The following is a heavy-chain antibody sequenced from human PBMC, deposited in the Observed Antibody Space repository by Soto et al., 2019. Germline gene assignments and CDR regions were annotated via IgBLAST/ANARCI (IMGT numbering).Heavy chain of an antibody. J-gene: IGHJ6*03. V-gene: IGHV4-39*01. CDR2: NYYSGTT. CDR1: GGSISRSNYY. Sequence: QVQLQESGPGLVKPSETLSLTCTVSGGSISRSNYYWVWIRQTPEKGLEWIGSNYYSGTTYYNPSLKSRVTISVDTSKNQFSLNLSSVTAADTAMYYCAKSYGDYGDYYYLDVWGKGTTVTVSS. CDR3: AKSYGDYGDYYYLDV. D-gene: IGHD4-17*01.